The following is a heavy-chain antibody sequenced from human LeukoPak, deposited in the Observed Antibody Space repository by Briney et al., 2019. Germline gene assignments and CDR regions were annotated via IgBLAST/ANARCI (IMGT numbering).Heavy chain of an antibody. D-gene: IGHD6-13*01. Sequence: SETLSLTCTVSGDSISSGYYFWSWIRQPAGRGLEWIGRIYKNGDTNYNPSLKSRVTISLDTSRNQFSLKLTSVTAADTAVYFCASRRPAQQPYYYYMDIWGKGTTVTVSS. CDR3: ASRRPAQQPYYYYMDI. V-gene: IGHV4-61*02. CDR1: GDSISSGYYF. CDR2: IYKNGDT. J-gene: IGHJ6*03.